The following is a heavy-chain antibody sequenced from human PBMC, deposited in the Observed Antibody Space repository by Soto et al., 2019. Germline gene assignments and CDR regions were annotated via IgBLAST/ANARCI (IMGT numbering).Heavy chain of an antibody. CDR1: GFTFDDYA. D-gene: IGHD4-17*01. Sequence: EVQLVESGGGLVQPGRSLRLSCAASGFTFDDYAMHWVRQAPGKGLEWVSGISWNSGSIGYADSVKGRFTISRDNAKNSLYLQMNSLSAEDTALYYCAQSPSYYGDFDFWGQGTLVTVSS. CDR2: ISWNSGSI. V-gene: IGHV3-9*01. J-gene: IGHJ4*02. CDR3: AQSPSYYGDFDF.